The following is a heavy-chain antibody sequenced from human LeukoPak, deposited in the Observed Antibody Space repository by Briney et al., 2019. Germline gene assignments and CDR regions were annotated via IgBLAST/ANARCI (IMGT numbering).Heavy chain of an antibody. V-gene: IGHV3-48*03. CDR3: ARDVLR. D-gene: IGHD3-3*01. CDR1: GFTFSNYE. Sequence: SGGSLRLSCAASGFTFSNYEMNWVRQAPGKGLEWVSYISSSGSTTYYADSVKGRFTISRDNAKNSLFLQMNSLRAEDTAVYYCARDVLRRGQGILVTVSS. CDR2: ISSSGSTT. J-gene: IGHJ4*02.